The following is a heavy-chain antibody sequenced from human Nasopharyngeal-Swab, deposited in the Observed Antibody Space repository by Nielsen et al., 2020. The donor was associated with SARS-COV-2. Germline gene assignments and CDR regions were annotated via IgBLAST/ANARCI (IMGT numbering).Heavy chain of an antibody. D-gene: IGHD4-17*01. CDR1: GGSVSSGSYY. Sequence: SETLSLTCTVSGGSVSSGSYYWSWVRQPPGKGLEWIGYIYYSGSTNYNPSLKSRVTISVDKSKNQFSLKLSSVTAADTAVYYCARLGDYPYFDYWGQGTLVTVSS. CDR2: IYYSGST. J-gene: IGHJ4*02. CDR3: ARLGDYPYFDY. V-gene: IGHV4-61*01.